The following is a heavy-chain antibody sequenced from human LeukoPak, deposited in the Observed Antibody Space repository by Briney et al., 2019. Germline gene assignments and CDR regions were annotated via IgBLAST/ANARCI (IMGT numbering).Heavy chain of an antibody. V-gene: IGHV1-46*01. D-gene: IGHD1-14*01. CDR2: INPSGGSS. J-gene: IGHJ5*02. Sequence: ASVKVSCKSSGYIFTTYYLHWVRQAPGQGLEWMGMINPSGGSSTSAQKFQGRVTMTRDTSTGTVYMELRSLRYDDTAVYYCVRDGSAAGTTLPGRNWFVPWREGPLVTVSS. CDR3: VRDGSAAGTTLPGRNWFVP. CDR1: GYIFTTYY.